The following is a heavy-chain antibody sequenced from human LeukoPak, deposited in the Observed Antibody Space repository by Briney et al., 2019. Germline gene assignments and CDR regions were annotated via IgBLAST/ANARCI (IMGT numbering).Heavy chain of an antibody. CDR3: ARTPTMKGWFDP. V-gene: IGHV3-21*01. J-gene: IGHJ5*02. CDR1: GFTFSSYN. Sequence: GGSLRLSCAASGFTFSSYNMNWVRQAPGKGLEWVSFISSSSSYIYYADSVKGRFTISRDNAKNSLYLQMNSLRAEDTAVYYCARTPTMKGWFDPWGQGTLVTVSS. CDR2: ISSSSSYI. D-gene: IGHD3-22*01.